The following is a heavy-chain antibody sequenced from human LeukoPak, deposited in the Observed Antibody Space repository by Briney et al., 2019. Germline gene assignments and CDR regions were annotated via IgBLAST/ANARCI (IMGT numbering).Heavy chain of an antibody. Sequence: PGGSLRLSCSASGFTFSGFGMHWVRQAPGKGLEWVAVISHDGSNKYYADSVKGRFTISRDNSKNTLYLQMNSLRAEDTAVYYCAKDRRGYCSGGSCYYNFDYWGQGTLVTVSS. D-gene: IGHD2-15*01. V-gene: IGHV3-30*18. CDR3: AKDRRGYCSGGSCYYNFDY. J-gene: IGHJ4*02. CDR2: ISHDGSNK. CDR1: GFTFSGFG.